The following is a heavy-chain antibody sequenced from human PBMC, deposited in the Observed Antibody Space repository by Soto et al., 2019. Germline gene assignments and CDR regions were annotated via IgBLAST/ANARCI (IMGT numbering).Heavy chain of an antibody. D-gene: IGHD6-19*01. Sequence: HVQLVPSGAEVKQPGSSVKVSCKAFGGTFSSYALSWVRQAPGQGLEWLGGIIPLFGTPNYAQNFQRRVTITADKSTSKAYMELASMRSDDTAVYYCARACSSGWGGDFYYWDQGPLVIVSS. CDR1: GGTFSSYA. CDR3: ARACSSGWGGDFYY. CDR2: IIPLFGTP. J-gene: IGHJ4*02. V-gene: IGHV1-69*06.